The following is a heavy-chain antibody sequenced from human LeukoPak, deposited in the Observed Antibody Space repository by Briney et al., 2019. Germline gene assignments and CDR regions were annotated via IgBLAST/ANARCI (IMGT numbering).Heavy chain of an antibody. CDR1: GGSISSYY. CDR3: ARTRYSSGWLGGIDWFDP. J-gene: IGHJ5*02. CDR2: IYYSGST. D-gene: IGHD6-19*01. V-gene: IGHV4-59*08. Sequence: SETLSLTCTVSGGSISSYYWSWIRQPPGKGLERIGYIYYSGSTNYNPSLKSRVTISVDTSKNQFSLKLSSVTAADTAVYYCARTRYSSGWLGGIDWFDPWGQGTLVTVSS.